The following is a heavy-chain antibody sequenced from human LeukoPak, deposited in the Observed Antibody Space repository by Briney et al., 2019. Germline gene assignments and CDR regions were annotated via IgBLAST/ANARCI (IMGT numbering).Heavy chain of an antibody. CDR1: GFTFSSYW. CDR2: INSDGSST. CDR3: ATGQGHGMDV. D-gene: IGHD1-14*01. Sequence: GRSLRLSCAASGFTFSSYWMHWVRRAPGKGLVWVSRINSDGSSTSYADSVKGRFTISRDNAKNTLYLQMNSLRAEDTAVYYCATGQGHGMDVWGQGTTVTVSS. V-gene: IGHV3-74*01. J-gene: IGHJ6*02.